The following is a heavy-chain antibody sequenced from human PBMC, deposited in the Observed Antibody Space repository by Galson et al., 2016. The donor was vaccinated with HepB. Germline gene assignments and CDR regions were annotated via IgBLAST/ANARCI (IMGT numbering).Heavy chain of an antibody. Sequence: QSGAEVKKPGESLRISCEASGYSFTTYWIAWVRQMPGKGLEEMGIMYPGDSGDSDIRYSPPFQGQVTISVDRSISTAYLQWSSLKASDTAMYYCARQGSGNYNSFDMWGQGTMVTVSS. J-gene: IGHJ3*02. D-gene: IGHD1-26*01. CDR1: GYSFTTYW. CDR2: MYPGDSGDSDI. V-gene: IGHV5-51*01. CDR3: ARQGSGNYNSFDM.